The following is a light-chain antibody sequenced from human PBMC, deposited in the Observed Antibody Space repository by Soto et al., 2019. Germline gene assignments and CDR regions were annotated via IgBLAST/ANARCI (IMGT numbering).Light chain of an antibody. J-gene: IGKJ4*01. Sequence: EIVMTQSPATLSVSQGETAPLCCRASQSAGNFLAWYQQKPRQATRLIIYDASNRANGIPARFSGSGSGTDFTLTISSLEPEDFAVYYCQQRSNWHPLTFGGGTKVDIK. CDR1: QSAGNF. CDR3: QQRSNWHPLT. V-gene: IGKV3-11*01. CDR2: DAS.